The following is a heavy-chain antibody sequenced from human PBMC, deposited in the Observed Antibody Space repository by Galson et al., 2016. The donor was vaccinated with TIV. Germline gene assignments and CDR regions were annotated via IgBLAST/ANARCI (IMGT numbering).Heavy chain of an antibody. CDR1: GFTFSSYT. D-gene: IGHD3-3*01. CDR3: ARESQPTLFGVSIFDY. CDR2: ISSSAAFI. Sequence: SLRLSCAASGFTFSSYTMHWVRQAPGKEPQWVSSISSSAAFIYYADSLKGRFTISRDNTNDLLYLEMSSLRVEDTAIYYCARESQPTLFGVSIFDYWGQGAVVTVSS. V-gene: IGHV3-21*01. J-gene: IGHJ4*02.